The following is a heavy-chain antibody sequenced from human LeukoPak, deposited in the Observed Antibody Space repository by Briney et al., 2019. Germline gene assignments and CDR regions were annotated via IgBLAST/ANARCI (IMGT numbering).Heavy chain of an antibody. CDR1: GYSFTSYW. J-gene: IGHJ3*02. D-gene: IGHD3-22*01. CDR2: IYPGDSDT. Sequence: GESLKISCKGSGYSFTSYWIGWVRQMPGKGLEWMGIIYPGDSDTRYSPSFQGQVTISADKSISTAYLQWSSLKASGTAMYYCARQNYYDSSGYYGNDAFDIWGQGTMVTVSS. V-gene: IGHV5-51*01. CDR3: ARQNYYDSSGYYGNDAFDI.